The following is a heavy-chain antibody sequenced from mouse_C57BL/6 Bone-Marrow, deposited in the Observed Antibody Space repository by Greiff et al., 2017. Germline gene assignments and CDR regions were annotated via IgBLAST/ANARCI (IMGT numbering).Heavy chain of an antibody. CDR2: ISNGGGST. Sequence: EVKVVESGGGLVQPGGSLKLSCAASGFTFSDYYMYWVRQTPEKRLEWVAYISNGGGSTYYPDTVKGRFTISRDNAKNTLYLQMSRLKSEDTAMYYCARQNDYAFYFDYWGQGTTLTVSS. CDR1: GFTFSDYY. D-gene: IGHD2-4*01. J-gene: IGHJ2*01. V-gene: IGHV5-12*01. CDR3: ARQNDYAFYFDY.